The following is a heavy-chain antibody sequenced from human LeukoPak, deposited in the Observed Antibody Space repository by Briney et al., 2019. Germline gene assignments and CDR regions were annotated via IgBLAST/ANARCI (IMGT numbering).Heavy chain of an antibody. CDR3: TGSWGGAFDI. D-gene: IGHD3-16*01. V-gene: IGHV1-69*05. J-gene: IGHJ3*02. Sequence: SVKVSCRASGYTFTSYGISWVRQAPGQGLEWMGRIIPIFGTANYAQKFQGRVTITTDESTSTAYMELSSLRSEDTAVYYCTGSWGGAFDIWGQGTMVTVSS. CDR2: IIPIFGTA. CDR1: GYTFTSYG.